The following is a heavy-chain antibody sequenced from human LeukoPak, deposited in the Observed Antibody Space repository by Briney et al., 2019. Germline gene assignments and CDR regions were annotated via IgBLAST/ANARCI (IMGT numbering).Heavy chain of an antibody. CDR1: GITFSSYS. V-gene: IGHV3-21*01. CDR2: ISTSSAYN. J-gene: IGHJ5*02. Sequence: GGTLRLSCAASGITFSSYSMSWVRQAPGKGQEWVSSISTSSAYNSYADSVQGRFTISRDNANNSLYLQMSSLRAEDTAIYYCARDLWFWAGHPQDVLVGDDHWGQGTLLTVSS. CDR3: ARDLWFWAGHPQDVLVGDDH. D-gene: IGHD3/OR15-3a*01.